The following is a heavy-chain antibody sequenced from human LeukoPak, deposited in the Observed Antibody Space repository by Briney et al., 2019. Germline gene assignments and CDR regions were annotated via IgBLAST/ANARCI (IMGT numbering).Heavy chain of an antibody. D-gene: IGHD6-19*01. CDR3: AGSLAGGGGNY. V-gene: IGHV4-59*01. J-gene: IGHJ4*02. CDR2: IYYSGST. CDR1: GGSISSYY. Sequence: SETLSLTCTVSGGSISSYYWSWIRQPPGKGLEWIGYIYYSGSTNYNPSLKSRVTISVDTSKNQFSLKLSSVTAADTAGYYCAGSLAGGGGNYWGRGTLVTVSS.